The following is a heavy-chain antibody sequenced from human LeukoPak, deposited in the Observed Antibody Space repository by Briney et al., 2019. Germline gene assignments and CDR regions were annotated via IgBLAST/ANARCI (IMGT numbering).Heavy chain of an antibody. Sequence: PGGSLRLSCAASGFTFSSYAMSWVRQAPGKGLEWVSAISGSGGSTYYADSVKGRFTISRDNSKNTLCLQMNSLRAEDTAVYYCAKVYDFWSDYPDYWGQGTLVTVSS. CDR3: AKVYDFWSDYPDY. CDR2: ISGSGGST. J-gene: IGHJ4*02. D-gene: IGHD3-3*01. CDR1: GFTFSSYA. V-gene: IGHV3-23*01.